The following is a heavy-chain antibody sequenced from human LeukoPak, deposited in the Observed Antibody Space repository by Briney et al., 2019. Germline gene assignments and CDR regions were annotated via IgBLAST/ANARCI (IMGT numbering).Heavy chain of an antibody. CDR1: GGSISSGGYY. D-gene: IGHD3-22*01. CDR3: ARKTKYYDSSGYSYDAFDI. Sequence: SQTLSLTCTVSGGSISSGGYYWSWIRQHPGKGLEWIGYIYYSGSIYYNPSLKSRVTISVDTSKNQFSLKLSSVTAADTAVYYCARKTKYYDSSGYSYDAFDIWGQGTMVTVSS. V-gene: IGHV4-31*03. CDR2: IYYSGSI. J-gene: IGHJ3*02.